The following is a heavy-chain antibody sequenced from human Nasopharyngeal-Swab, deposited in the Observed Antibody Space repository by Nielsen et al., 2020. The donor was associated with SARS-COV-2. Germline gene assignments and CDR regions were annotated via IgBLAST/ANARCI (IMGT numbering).Heavy chain of an antibody. V-gene: IGHV4-30-4*01. CDR2: IYFSGNT. D-gene: IGHD3-9*01. J-gene: IGHJ5*02. CDR3: ARGVMRVERYHNIMTGYFFDP. Sequence: RQAPGKGLEWLGYIYFSGNTYYNPSLKSRVTMSVDTSKMQFSLKLKSVTAADTAVYYCARGVMRVERYHNIMTGYFFDPWGQGTLVTVSS.